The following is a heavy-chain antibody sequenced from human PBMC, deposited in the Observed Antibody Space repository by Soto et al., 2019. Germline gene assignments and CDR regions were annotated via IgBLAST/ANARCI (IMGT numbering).Heavy chain of an antibody. CDR1: GDTFSSHT. D-gene: IGHD5-18*01. V-gene: IGHV1-69*08. CDR2: DIPTLGIL. Sequence: QVQLVQSGAEVKRPGSSVKVSCKASGDTFSSHTIIAWVRQAPGQGLEWMGRDIPTLGILDYAQRFQDRVTITADTSTSTAYLELTRLTSEDTAIYYCARDEGGYNFGSDYGLDVWGQGTTVTVSS. CDR3: ARDEGGYNFGSDYGLDV. J-gene: IGHJ6*02.